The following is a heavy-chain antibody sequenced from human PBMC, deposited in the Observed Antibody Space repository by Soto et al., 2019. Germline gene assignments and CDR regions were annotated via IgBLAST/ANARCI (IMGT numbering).Heavy chain of an antibody. CDR3: AHTLVGVLGYYFDY. Sequence: QITLKESGPTLVKPTQTLTLTCTFSGFSLSTTRVGVGWIRQPPGKALEWLALIYWDDAKRYSPFLKSRLTIAKDTSNNQVVLTMTSMAPRATATYFCAHTLVGVLGYYFDYRGQGTLVTVSS. CDR1: GFSLSTTRVG. D-gene: IGHD2-15*01. CDR2: IYWDDAK. J-gene: IGHJ4*02. V-gene: IGHV2-5*02.